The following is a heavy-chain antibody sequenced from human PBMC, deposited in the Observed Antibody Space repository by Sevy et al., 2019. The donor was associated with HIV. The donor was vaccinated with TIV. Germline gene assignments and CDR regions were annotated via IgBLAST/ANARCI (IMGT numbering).Heavy chain of an antibody. Sequence: GGSLRLSCAASGFTFSKYSMSWVRQPPGKGLEWVSTLSFGGGEINHADSVKGRFTISRDNSKNSLYLQMNNLSAEDTAVYYCTREGCTKPHDYWGQGTLVTVSS. V-gene: IGHV3-23*01. J-gene: IGHJ4*02. CDR1: GFTFSKYS. D-gene: IGHD2-8*01. CDR3: TREGCTKPHDY. CDR2: LSFGGGEI.